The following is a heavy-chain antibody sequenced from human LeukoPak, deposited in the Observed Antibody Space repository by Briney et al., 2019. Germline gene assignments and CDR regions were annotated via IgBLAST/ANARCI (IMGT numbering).Heavy chain of an antibody. V-gene: IGHV5-51*01. CDR3: ARSRGDCGGVCYYVPSDY. CDR1: EYSFPNYC. CDR2: IYPGDSDT. Sequence: GESLKISCKHSEYSFPNYCIGWVRQMPGKGLEWMGIIYPGDSDTRYSPSFQGQVTISADKSISTAYLQWSSLKASDTAMYYCARSRGDCGGVCYYVPSDYWGQGTLVTVSS. J-gene: IGHJ4*02. D-gene: IGHD2-21*02.